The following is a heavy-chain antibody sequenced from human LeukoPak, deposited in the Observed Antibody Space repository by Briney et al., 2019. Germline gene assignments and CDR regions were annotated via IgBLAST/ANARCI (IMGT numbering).Heavy chain of an antibody. CDR3: ARDVDTAMAEY. J-gene: IGHJ4*02. V-gene: IGHV3-48*01. CDR1: GFTFSSYS. Sequence: GGSLRLSCAASGFTFSSYSMNWVRQSPGKGLELFSYISSSISTIYYADSVKGRFTISIANSKNSLYLQMNSLRAEDTAVYYCARDVDTAMAEYWGQGTLVTVSS. D-gene: IGHD5-18*01. CDR2: ISSSISTI.